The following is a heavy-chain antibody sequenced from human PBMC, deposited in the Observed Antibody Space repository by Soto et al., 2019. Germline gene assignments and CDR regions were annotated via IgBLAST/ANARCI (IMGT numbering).Heavy chain of an antibody. J-gene: IGHJ5*02. V-gene: IGHV5-10-1*01. CDR1: GYSFTSYC. CDR3: ARVSSEYYYDSSGPSGWFDP. CDR2: IDPSDSYT. Sequence: GESLTISCKGSGYSFTSYCIIWVLQMPGKRLEWMGRIDPSDSYTNYSPSFQGHVTISSDKSISTAYLQWSSLKASDTAMYYCARVSSEYYYDSSGPSGWFDPWGQVTLVTVSS. D-gene: IGHD3-22*01.